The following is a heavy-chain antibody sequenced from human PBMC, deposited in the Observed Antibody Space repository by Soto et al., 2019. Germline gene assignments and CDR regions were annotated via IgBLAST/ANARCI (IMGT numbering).Heavy chain of an antibody. CDR1: GLTFNRYG. V-gene: IGHV3-74*01. CDR2: INTDGSNT. D-gene: IGHD2-15*01. Sequence: PVGSLRLSCAASGLTFNRYGMHWVRHAPGKGLVWVSHINTDGSNTNYADSVKGRFTISRDNAKSTLFLQMNSLRDEDAAVYYCAREFCSGGNCYTYYFDAWGQGIQVTVS. J-gene: IGHJ5*02. CDR3: AREFCSGGNCYTYYFDA.